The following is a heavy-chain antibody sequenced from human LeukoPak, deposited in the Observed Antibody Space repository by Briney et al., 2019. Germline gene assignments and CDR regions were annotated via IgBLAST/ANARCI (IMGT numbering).Heavy chain of an antibody. CDR3: ASSRDSGSYYWASDY. J-gene: IGHJ4*02. CDR1: GGSISSYY. D-gene: IGHD1-26*01. V-gene: IGHV4-59*08. Sequence: KPSETLSLTCTVSGGSISSYYWSWIRQPPGKGLEWIGYIYYSGSTNYNPSLKSRVTISVDTPKNQFSLKLSSVTAADTAVYYCASSRDSGSYYWASDYWGQGTLVTVSS. CDR2: IYYSGST.